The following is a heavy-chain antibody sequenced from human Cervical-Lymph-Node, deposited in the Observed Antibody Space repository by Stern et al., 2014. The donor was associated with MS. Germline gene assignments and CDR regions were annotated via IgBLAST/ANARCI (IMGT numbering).Heavy chain of an antibody. CDR3: ARDQRGITIFGVVTDYYYLGMDV. D-gene: IGHD3-3*01. J-gene: IGHJ6*02. CDR2: INPNTGGT. V-gene: IGHV1-2*02. CDR1: GYIFTGYY. Sequence: VQLVESGAEVKKPGASVKVSCKTSGYIFTGYYIHWVRQAPGQGLEWMAWINPNTGGTKYAQKFHGRVTMSSDTSISTAYVELSSLTSDDTAVYYCARDQRGITIFGVVTDYYYLGMDVWGQGTTVTVSS.